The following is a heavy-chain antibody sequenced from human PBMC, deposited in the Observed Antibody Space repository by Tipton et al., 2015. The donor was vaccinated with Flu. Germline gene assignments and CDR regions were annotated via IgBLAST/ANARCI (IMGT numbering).Heavy chain of an antibody. CDR2: IYYSGST. CDR1: GGSISSYY. CDR3: ASTHAQITVTTLAFDY. D-gene: IGHD4-17*01. V-gene: IGHV4-59*12. Sequence: TLSLTCTVSGGSISSYYWSWIRQPPGKGLEWIGYIYYSGSTNYNPSLKSRVTISVDTSKNQFSLKLSSVTAADTAVYYCASTHAQITVTTLAFDYWGQGTLVTVSS. J-gene: IGHJ4*02.